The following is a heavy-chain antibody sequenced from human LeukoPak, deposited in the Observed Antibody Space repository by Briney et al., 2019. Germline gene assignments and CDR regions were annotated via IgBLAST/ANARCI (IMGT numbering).Heavy chain of an antibody. CDR2: ISGSGGST. CDR3: ARELMYYYGSGSYYSDAFDI. Sequence: PGGSLRLSCAASGFTFSSYAMSWVRQAPGKGLEWVSAISGSGGSTYYADSVKGRFTISRDNSKNTLYLQMNSLGAEDTAVYYCARELMYYYGSGSYYSDAFDIWGQGTMVTVSS. D-gene: IGHD3-10*01. J-gene: IGHJ3*02. CDR1: GFTFSSYA. V-gene: IGHV3-23*01.